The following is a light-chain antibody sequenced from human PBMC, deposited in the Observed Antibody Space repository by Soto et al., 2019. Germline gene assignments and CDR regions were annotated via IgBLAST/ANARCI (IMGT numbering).Light chain of an antibody. CDR1: QSVSSY. Sequence: EIVLTQSPATLSLSPGERATLSCRASQSVSSYLAWYQQKPGQAPRLLIYDASNRATGIPARFSGSGSGTDFPLTISSLDPEDFAVYYCQQRRNWWTFGQGTKVEIK. CDR2: DAS. V-gene: IGKV3-11*01. J-gene: IGKJ1*01. CDR3: QQRRNWWT.